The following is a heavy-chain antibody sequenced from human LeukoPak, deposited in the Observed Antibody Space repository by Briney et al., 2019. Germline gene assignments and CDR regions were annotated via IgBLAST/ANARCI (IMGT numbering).Heavy chain of an antibody. V-gene: IGHV3-7*01. CDR2: IKQDGSEK. D-gene: IGHD3-3*01. J-gene: IGHJ4*02. Sequence: GGSLRLSCAASGFTFSSYWMSWVRQAPGKGLEWVANIKQDGSEKYYVDSVKGRFTISRDNAKNSLYLQMNSLRAEDTAVYYCAREDLEWLLYHLFNYWGQGTLVTVSS. CDR1: GFTFSSYW. CDR3: AREDLEWLLYHLFNY.